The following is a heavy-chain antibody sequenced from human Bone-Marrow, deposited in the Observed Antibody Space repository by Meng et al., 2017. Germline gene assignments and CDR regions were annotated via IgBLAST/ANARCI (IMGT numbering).Heavy chain of an antibody. CDR2: ISWNSGSR. D-gene: IGHD3-10*01. V-gene: IGHV3-9*03. Sequence: LSLTCAASGFTFDDYAMHWVRQAPGKGLGWVSGISWNSGSRGYADSVKGRFTISRDNAKNPLYLQMNSLRAEDMALYYCAKAPYGSGSYAYFDYWGQGTLVTVSS. J-gene: IGHJ4*02. CDR1: GFTFDDYA. CDR3: AKAPYGSGSYAYFDY.